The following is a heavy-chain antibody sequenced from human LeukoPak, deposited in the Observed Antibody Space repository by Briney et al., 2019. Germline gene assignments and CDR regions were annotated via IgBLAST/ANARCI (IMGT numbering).Heavy chain of an antibody. CDR2: IYYSGST. Sequence: SETLSLTCTVSGGSISSGDYYWSWIRQPPGKGLEWIGYIYYSGSTYYNPSLKSRVTISVDTSKNQFSLKLSSVTAADTAVYYCARGPDDSSDYYPYWGQGTLVTVSS. CDR3: ARGPDDSSDYYPY. D-gene: IGHD3-22*01. J-gene: IGHJ4*02. CDR1: GGSISSGDYY. V-gene: IGHV4-30-4*08.